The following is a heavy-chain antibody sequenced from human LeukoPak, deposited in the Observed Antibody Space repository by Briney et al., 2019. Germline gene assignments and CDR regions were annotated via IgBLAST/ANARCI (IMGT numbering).Heavy chain of an antibody. V-gene: IGHV3-30-3*01. CDR2: ISYDGSNK. CDR3: ARDPGTTEILFDY. CDR1: GFTFSSYA. D-gene: IGHD4-17*01. J-gene: IGHJ4*02. Sequence: PGGSLRLSCAASGFTFSSYAMYWVRQAPGKGLEWVAVISYDGSNKYYADSVKGRFTISRDNSKNTLYLQMNSLRAEDTAVYYCARDPGTTEILFDYWGQGTLVTVSS.